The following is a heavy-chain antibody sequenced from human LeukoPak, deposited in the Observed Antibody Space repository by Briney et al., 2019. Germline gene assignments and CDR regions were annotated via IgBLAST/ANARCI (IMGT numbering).Heavy chain of an antibody. J-gene: IGHJ5*02. CDR2: IYYSGST. Sequence: SETLSLTCTVSGGSISSYYWSRIRQPPGKGLEWIGYIYYSGSTNYNPSLKSRVTISVDTSKNQFSLKLSSVTAADTAVYYCARVVWSGYAWFDPWGQGTLVTVSS. CDR1: GGSISSYY. D-gene: IGHD3-3*01. V-gene: IGHV4-59*01. CDR3: ARVVWSGYAWFDP.